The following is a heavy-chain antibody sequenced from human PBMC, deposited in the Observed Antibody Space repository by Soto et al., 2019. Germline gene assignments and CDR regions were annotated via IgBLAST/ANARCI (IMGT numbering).Heavy chain of an antibody. D-gene: IGHD1-1*01. V-gene: IGHV4-59*01. CDR1: GGSISGYY. CDR2: VYFRGRT. CDR3: ARVRWDTGHYYGMDV. Sequence: SETLSLTCTVSGGSISGYYWNWIRQPPGKGLEWIGNVYFRGRTYYNSSLKSRVTISLDTSNNQSSLTVKSVTAADTAVYYCARVRWDTGHYYGMDVWGQGTTVTVSS. J-gene: IGHJ6*02.